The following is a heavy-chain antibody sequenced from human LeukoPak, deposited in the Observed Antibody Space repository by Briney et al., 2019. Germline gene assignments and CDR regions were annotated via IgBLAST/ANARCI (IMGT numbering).Heavy chain of an antibody. CDR2: ISSSSGYI. J-gene: IGHJ3*02. CDR1: GFTLSSYS. CDR3: ARNDFGDSLGDI. V-gene: IGHV3-21*01. Sequence: GGSLRLSCAASGFTLSSYSMNWVREAPGKGREGVSSISSSSGYIYYADSVKGRFTISRDNAKNSLFLQMNFLRAEDTAVYYCARNDFGDSLGDIWGQGTMVTVSS. D-gene: IGHD4-17*01.